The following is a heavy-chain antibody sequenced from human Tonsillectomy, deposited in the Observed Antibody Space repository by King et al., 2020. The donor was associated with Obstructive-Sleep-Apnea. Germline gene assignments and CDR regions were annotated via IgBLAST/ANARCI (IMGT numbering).Heavy chain of an antibody. CDR3: AKDKRDKLLSIHAFDF. CDR1: GFTFRTYG. J-gene: IGHJ3*01. D-gene: IGHD1-26*01. CDR2: IRFDGSYK. Sequence: QLVQSGGGVVQPGGSLRLSCAASGFTFRTYGMHWVRQAPGKGLEWVAFIRFDGSYKTYADSVKGRFTISRENSKNTLYLQINSLSAEDTAVYSCAKDKRDKLLSIHAFDFGREGTVVSVSS. V-gene: IGHV3-30*02.